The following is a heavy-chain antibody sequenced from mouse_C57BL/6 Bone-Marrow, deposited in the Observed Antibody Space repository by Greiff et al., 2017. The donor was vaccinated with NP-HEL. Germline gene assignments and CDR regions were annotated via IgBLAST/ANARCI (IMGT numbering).Heavy chain of an antibody. CDR3: ASPLHYYSNGYYAMDD. Sequence: QVQLKQPGAELVKPGASVKLSCKASGYTFTSYWMHWVKQRPGQGLEWIGMIHPNSGSTNYNEKFKSKATLTVDKSSSTAYMQLSSLTSEDSAVYYCASPLHYYSNGYYAMDDWGQGTSVTVSS. CDR2: IHPNSGST. J-gene: IGHJ4*01. CDR1: GYTFTSYW. V-gene: IGHV1-64*01. D-gene: IGHD2-5*01.